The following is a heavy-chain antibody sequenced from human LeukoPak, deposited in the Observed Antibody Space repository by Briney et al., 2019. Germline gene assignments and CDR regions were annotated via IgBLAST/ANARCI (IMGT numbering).Heavy chain of an antibody. CDR3: AREWGTVVGGLYALPNDY. D-gene: IGHD6-19*01. Sequence: GGSLRLSCAASGFTFSNYAMHWVRQAPGKGLEWVAVISHAGSNKHYADPVKGRFTISRDNSKNTLYLQMNSLRAEDTAVFYCAREWGTVVGGLYALPNDYWGQGTLVTVSS. J-gene: IGHJ4*02. CDR1: GFTFSNYA. V-gene: IGHV3-30-3*01. CDR2: ISHAGSNK.